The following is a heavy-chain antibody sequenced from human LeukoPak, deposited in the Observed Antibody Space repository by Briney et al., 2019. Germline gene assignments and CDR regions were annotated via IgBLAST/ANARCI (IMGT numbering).Heavy chain of an antibody. D-gene: IGHD1-26*01. V-gene: IGHV3-64*01. Sequence: GGSLRLSCAASGFTFSSYGMHWVRQAPGKGLEYVSAISTNGGSTYYGNSVKGRFTISRDNSKSTLYLQMGGLRAEDMAVYYCARGSYPPGAPFDYWGQGTLVTVSS. CDR1: GFTFSSYG. CDR3: ARGSYPPGAPFDY. J-gene: IGHJ4*02. CDR2: ISTNGGST.